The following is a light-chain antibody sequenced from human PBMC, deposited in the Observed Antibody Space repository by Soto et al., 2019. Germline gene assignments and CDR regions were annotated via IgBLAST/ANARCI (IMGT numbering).Light chain of an antibody. CDR1: QTVYSIF. J-gene: IGKJ2*01. V-gene: IGKV3-20*01. CDR3: QYYGGAYYT. CDR2: GAT. Sequence: EIVLMQSPGILSLSPGGRATLSCRASQTVYSIFLAWYQQKPGRSPRLLISGATTRASGNPDRFSGSGSGTDYYLTISRLEPDDFAVYYCQYYGGAYYTFGQGTKLEIK.